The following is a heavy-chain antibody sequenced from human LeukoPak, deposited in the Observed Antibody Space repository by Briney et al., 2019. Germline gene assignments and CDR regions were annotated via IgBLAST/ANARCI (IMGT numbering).Heavy chain of an antibody. CDR3: ARSFGGGNYRWFDP. D-gene: IGHD1-7*01. J-gene: IGHJ5*02. CDR1: GDSVASGGYY. V-gene: IGHV4-61*08. CDR2: IYYSGST. Sequence: SETLSLTCTVSGDSVASGGYYWNWIRQPPGKGLEWIGYIYYSGSTNYNPSLKSRVTISVDTSKNQFSLKLSSVTAADTAVYYCARSFGGGNYRWFDPWGQGTLVTVSS.